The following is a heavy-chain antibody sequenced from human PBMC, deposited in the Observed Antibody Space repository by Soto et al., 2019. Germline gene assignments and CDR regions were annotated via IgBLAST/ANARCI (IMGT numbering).Heavy chain of an antibody. J-gene: IGHJ3*02. CDR1: GGTFSSYA. CDR3: ARGDYYDSSGYYYFGAFDI. CDR2: IIPIFGTA. V-gene: IGHV1-69*13. Sequence: SVKVFCKASGGTFSSYAISWVRQAPGQGLEWMGGIIPIFGTANYAQKFQGRVTITADESTSTAYMELSSLRSEDTAVYYCARGDYYDSSGYYYFGAFDIWGQGKMVTVSS. D-gene: IGHD3-22*01.